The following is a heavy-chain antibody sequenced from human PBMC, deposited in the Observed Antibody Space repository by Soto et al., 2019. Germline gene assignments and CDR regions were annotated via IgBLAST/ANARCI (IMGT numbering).Heavy chain of an antibody. V-gene: IGHV2-70*01. CDR1: GFSLSTSGMC. CDR3: PRATELSIAAPYFDY. D-gene: IGHD6-6*01. CDR2: IDWDDDK. J-gene: IGHJ4*02. Sequence: SGPTLVNPTQTLTLTCTFSGFSLSTSGMCVSWIRQPPGKALEWLALIDWDDDKYYSTSLKTRLTISKDTSKNQVVLTMTNMDPVDTATYYCPRATELSIAAPYFDYWGQGTLVTVSS.